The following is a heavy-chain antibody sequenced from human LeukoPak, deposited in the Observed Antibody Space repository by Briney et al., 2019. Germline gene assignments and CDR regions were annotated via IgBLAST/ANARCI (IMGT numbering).Heavy chain of an antibody. Sequence: KPSETLSLTCAVYGGSFSGYYWSWIRQPPGEGLEWIGEMTHTGSTNYNPSLKSRVTMSADTSKKQFSLKLTSVTAADTAVYFCARAQGRLVPPAYWGQGTPVTVSS. CDR1: GGSFSGYY. J-gene: IGHJ4*02. CDR2: MTHTGST. CDR3: ARAQGRLVPPAY. V-gene: IGHV4-34*01. D-gene: IGHD6-19*01.